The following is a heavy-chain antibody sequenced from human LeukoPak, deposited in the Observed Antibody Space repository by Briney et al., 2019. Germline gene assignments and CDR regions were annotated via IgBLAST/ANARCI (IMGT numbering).Heavy chain of an antibody. CDR3: ARGEYSSSWYFDY. V-gene: IGHV1-2*02. D-gene: IGHD6-13*01. CDR2: INPNSGGT. J-gene: IGHJ4*02. Sequence: ASVKVSCKASGYTFTGYYMHWVRQAPGQGLEWMGWINPNSGGTNYAQKFQGRVTKTRDTSISTAYMELSRLRSDDTAVYYCARGEYSSSWYFDYWGQGTLVTVSS. CDR1: GYTFTGYY.